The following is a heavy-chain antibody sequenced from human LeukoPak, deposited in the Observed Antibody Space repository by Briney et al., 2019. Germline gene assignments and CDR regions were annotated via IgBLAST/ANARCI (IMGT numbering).Heavy chain of an antibody. J-gene: IGHJ4*02. D-gene: IGHD1-26*01. Sequence: GGSLRLSCAASGFTFSSHWMSWVRQAPGKGLEWVANIKQDGSEKYYVDSVKGRFTISRDNAKNSLYPQMNSLRAEDTAVYYCARGGSGSYFFDYWGQGTLVTVSS. CDR3: ARGGSGSYFFDY. CDR2: IKQDGSEK. CDR1: GFTFSSHW. V-gene: IGHV3-7*01.